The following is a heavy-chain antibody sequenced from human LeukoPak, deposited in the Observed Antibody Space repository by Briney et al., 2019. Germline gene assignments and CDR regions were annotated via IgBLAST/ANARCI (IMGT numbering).Heavy chain of an antibody. Sequence: SETLSLTCTVSGGSISAYYWSWIRQPPGKGLEWIGYIHYSGTTNYYPSLKSRVTIALDTSKNQFSLKLNSVTAADTAVYYCARLNGGYWGQGTLVTVSS. V-gene: IGHV4-59*01. CDR1: GGSISAYY. CDR3: ARLNGGY. D-gene: IGHD3-16*01. J-gene: IGHJ4*02. CDR2: IHYSGTT.